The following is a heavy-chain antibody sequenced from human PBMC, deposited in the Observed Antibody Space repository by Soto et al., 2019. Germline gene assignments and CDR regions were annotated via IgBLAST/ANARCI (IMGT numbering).Heavy chain of an antibody. J-gene: IGHJ4*02. Sequence: SETLSLTCTVSGGSTSSYYWSWIRQPPGKGLEWIGYIYYSGSTNYNPSLKSRVTISVDTSKNQFSLKLSSVTAADTAVYYCARRYGGNLDYWGQGSLVTVSS. CDR3: ARRYGGNLDY. V-gene: IGHV4-59*08. D-gene: IGHD5-18*01. CDR2: IYYSGST. CDR1: GGSTSSYY.